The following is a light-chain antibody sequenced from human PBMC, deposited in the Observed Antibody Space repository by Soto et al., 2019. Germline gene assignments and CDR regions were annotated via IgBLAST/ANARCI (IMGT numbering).Light chain of an antibody. Sequence: IQMTQSPSSLSASVGERVTITCRASRSISTYLNWYQQKPGKAPRLLIYAQSSLQSGVPSRFSGSRSGTDFTLTISSLQPEDFATYYCQQSYSTPMYPFGPGTKLEIK. CDR1: RSISTY. CDR3: QQSYSTPMYP. V-gene: IGKV1-39*01. J-gene: IGKJ2*01. CDR2: AQS.